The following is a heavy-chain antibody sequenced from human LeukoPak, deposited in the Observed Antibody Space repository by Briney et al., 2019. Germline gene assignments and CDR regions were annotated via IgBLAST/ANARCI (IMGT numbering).Heavy chain of an antibody. Sequence: GGSLRLSCAASGFTFSSYAMHWVRQAPGKGLEWVAVISYDGSNKYYADSVKGRFTISRDNSKNTLYLQMNSLRAEDTAVYYCARDGDYSGYDSGFDYWGQGTLVTVSS. CDR1: GFTFSSYA. CDR2: ISYDGSNK. CDR3: ARDGDYSGYDSGFDY. D-gene: IGHD5-12*01. J-gene: IGHJ4*02. V-gene: IGHV3-30-3*01.